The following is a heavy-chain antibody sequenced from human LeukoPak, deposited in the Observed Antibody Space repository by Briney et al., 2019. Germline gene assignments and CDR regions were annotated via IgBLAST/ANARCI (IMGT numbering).Heavy chain of an antibody. D-gene: IGHD6-6*01. J-gene: IGHJ4*02. V-gene: IGHV4-4*07. Sequence: PSETLSLTCTVSGGSISSYYWSWIRQPAGKGLEWIGRIYTSGSTNYNPSLKSRVTMSVDTSKNQFSLKLSSVTAADTAVYYCARAGFALAPHRGTPFDYWGQGTLVTVSS. CDR1: GGSISSYY. CDR2: IYTSGST. CDR3: ARAGFALAPHRGTPFDY.